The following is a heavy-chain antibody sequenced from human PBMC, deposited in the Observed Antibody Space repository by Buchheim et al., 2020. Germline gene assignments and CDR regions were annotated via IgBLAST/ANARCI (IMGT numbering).Heavy chain of an antibody. Sequence: EVPLVVSGGGLVTLGGSLRLSCADSGSTFSSYRMNWVRQAPGKGLEWVSYISSSSGTTYYADSVKGRFTIYRDNAKNSLYLQRNSLRDEDSAVYYCARDYYDLRYWGQGT. D-gene: IGHD3-3*01. V-gene: IGHV3-48*02. CDR1: GSTFSSYR. J-gene: IGHJ4*02. CDR2: ISSSSGTT. CDR3: ARDYYDLRY.